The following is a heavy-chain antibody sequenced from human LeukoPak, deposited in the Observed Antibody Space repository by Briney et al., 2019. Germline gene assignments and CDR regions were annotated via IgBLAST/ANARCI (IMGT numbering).Heavy chain of an antibody. D-gene: IGHD6-19*01. CDR1: GFTFSSYA. CDR3: AKDQFSSGLNWFDP. V-gene: IGHV3-23*01. J-gene: IGHJ5*02. CDR2: ISGSGGST. Sequence: GGSLRLSCAASGFTFSSYAMSWVRQAPGKGLEWVSAISGSGGSTYYADSVKGRFTISRDNSRNTRYLQMNSLRAEDTAVYYCAKDQFSSGLNWFDPWGQGTLVTVSS.